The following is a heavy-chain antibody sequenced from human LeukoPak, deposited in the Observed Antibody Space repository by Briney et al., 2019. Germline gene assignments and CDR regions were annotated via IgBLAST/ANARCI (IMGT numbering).Heavy chain of an antibody. CDR1: GFTFSSYW. Sequence: GGSLRLSCAAAGFTFSSYWMHWVRQAPGKGLVWVSRINTDGNSTIYADSVKGRFTISRDNAKHTLSLQMNSLRAEDTAVYACARGNEWSFDYWAQGTLVTVSS. CDR2: INTDGNST. CDR3: ARGNEWSFDY. D-gene: IGHD3-3*01. V-gene: IGHV3-74*01. J-gene: IGHJ4*02.